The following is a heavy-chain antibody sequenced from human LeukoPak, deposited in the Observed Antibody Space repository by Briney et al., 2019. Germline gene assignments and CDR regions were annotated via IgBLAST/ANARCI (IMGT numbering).Heavy chain of an antibody. J-gene: IGHJ4*02. CDR1: GFTVSSNY. V-gene: IGHV3-53*01. D-gene: IGHD2-15*01. CDR3: ARDVPKVVVAATRPY. CDR2: IYSGGST. Sequence: PGGSLRLPCAASGFTVSSNYMSWVRQAPGKGLEWVSVIYSGGSTYYAGSVKGRFTISRDNSKNTLYLQMNSLRAEDTAVYYCARDVPKVVVAATRPYWGQGTLVTVSS.